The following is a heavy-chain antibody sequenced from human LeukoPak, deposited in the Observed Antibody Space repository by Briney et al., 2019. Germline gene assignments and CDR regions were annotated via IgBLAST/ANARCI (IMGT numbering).Heavy chain of an antibody. CDR3: ARSDQWLAENWFDP. CDR2: INPNSGGT. V-gene: IGHV1-2*02. J-gene: IGHJ5*02. CDR1: GYTFTGYY. D-gene: IGHD6-19*01. Sequence: ASVKVSCKASGYTFTGYYIHWVRQAPGQGLEWMGWINPNSGGTNYAQNLQGRVTMTTDTSTSTAYMELRSLRSDDTAVYFCARSDQWLAENWFDPWGQGTLVTVSS.